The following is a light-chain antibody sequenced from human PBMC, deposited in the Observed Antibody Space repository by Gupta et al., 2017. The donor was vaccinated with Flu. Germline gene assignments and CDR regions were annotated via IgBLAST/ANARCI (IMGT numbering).Light chain of an antibody. V-gene: IGKV3-20*01. CDR1: QSVSSSH. CDR2: GAS. J-gene: IGKJ2*01. Sequence: TLSLSPGERATLSCRASQSVSSSHLAWYQQKPGQAPRLLIYGASSRATGIPDRFSGSGSGTDFTLTISRLEPEDFAVYYCQRYGSSPPYTLGQGTKLEIK. CDR3: QRYGSSPPYT.